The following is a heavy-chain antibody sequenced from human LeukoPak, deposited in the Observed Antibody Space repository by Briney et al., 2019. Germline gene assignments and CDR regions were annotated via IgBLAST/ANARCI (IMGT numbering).Heavy chain of an antibody. CDR2: ISHDGTI. J-gene: IGHJ4*02. D-gene: IGHD2/OR15-2a*01. V-gene: IGHV4-4*02. CDR1: GGSIDITNY. CDR3: TRENRPFCPFAF. Sequence: SETLSLTCGVSGGSIDITNYWSWVRQAPGKGLEWIGEISHDGTINYNPSLRSRVAMSLVRANNQFSLSLTSVTAADTAVYYCTRENRPFCPFAFWGQGVLVTVSS.